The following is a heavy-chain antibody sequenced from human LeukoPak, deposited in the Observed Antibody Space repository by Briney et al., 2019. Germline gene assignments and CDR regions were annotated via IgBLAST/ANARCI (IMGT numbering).Heavy chain of an antibody. D-gene: IGHD6-13*01. J-gene: IGHJ5*02. CDR2: IYHSGST. CDR1: GGSFSGYY. CDR3: ARSSSWYGNWFDP. Sequence: SETLSLTCAVYGGSFSGYYWSWIRQPPGKGLEWIGEIYHSGSTNYNPSLKSRVTISVDKSKNQFSLKLSSVTAADTAVYYCARSSSWYGNWFDPWGQGTLVTVSS. V-gene: IGHV4-34*01.